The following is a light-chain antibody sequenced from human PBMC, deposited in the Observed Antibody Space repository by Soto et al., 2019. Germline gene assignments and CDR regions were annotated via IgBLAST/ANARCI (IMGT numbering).Light chain of an antibody. Sequence: QSGLAQPASVSGSPGQSITISCTGASCYVGTYSLVSWYQQHPGKAPKVVIYEGHKRPSGVPDRFSGSTSVNTASLTISGLQTDDEADYYCCLYVGATTYVFXTGTKVTVL. CDR1: SCYVGTYSL. CDR2: EGH. J-gene: IGLJ1*01. V-gene: IGLV2-23*01. CDR3: CLYVGATTYV.